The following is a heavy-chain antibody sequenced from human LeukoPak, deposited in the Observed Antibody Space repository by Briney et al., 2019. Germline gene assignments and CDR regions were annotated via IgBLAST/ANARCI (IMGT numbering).Heavy chain of an antibody. Sequence: GGSLRLSCAASGFTFSSYWMHWVRQAPGKGLVWVSRINSDGSSISYADSVKGRFTISRDNAKNTLYLQMNSLRAEDTAVYYCARDSTYCGGDCSFDYWGQGTLVTVSS. CDR1: GFTFSSYW. J-gene: IGHJ4*02. CDR3: ARDSTYCGGDCSFDY. V-gene: IGHV3-74*01. CDR2: INSDGSSI. D-gene: IGHD2-21*02.